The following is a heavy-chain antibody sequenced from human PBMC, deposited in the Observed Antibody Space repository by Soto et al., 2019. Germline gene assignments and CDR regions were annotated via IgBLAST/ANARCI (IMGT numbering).Heavy chain of an antibody. V-gene: IGHV3-23*01. J-gene: IGHJ5*02. CDR3: AKSLKSVPFVP. Sequence: LRLSCAASGFTFSSYAVSWVRQAPGKGLEWVSAISGSGGSTYYADSVKGRFTISRDNSKNTLYLQMNSLRAEDTAVYYCAKSLKSVPFVPWGQGTLVTVSS. CDR2: ISGSGGST. CDR1: GFTFSSYA.